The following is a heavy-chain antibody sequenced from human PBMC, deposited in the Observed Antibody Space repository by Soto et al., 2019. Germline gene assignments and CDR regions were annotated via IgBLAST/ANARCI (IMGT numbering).Heavy chain of an antibody. CDR1: GDSVSSNSAA. V-gene: IGHV6-1*01. D-gene: IGHD1-7*01. Sequence: QVQLQESGPGLVKPSQTLSLTCAISGDSVSSNSAAWNWIRLSPSRGLEWQERTYYRSRWYNDYAVSVRSRITVKPDTSNNQFSLQLTSVTPEDTAVYYCAGTTSHQWYYMDVWGKGTTVTVSS. CDR2: TYYRSRWYN. J-gene: IGHJ6*03. CDR3: AGTTSHQWYYMDV.